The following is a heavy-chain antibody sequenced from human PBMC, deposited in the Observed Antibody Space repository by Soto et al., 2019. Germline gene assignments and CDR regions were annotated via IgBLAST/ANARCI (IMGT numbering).Heavy chain of an antibody. V-gene: IGHV1-2*04. D-gene: IGHD3-10*01. CDR1: GYTFTGYY. J-gene: IGHJ4*02. CDR3: ARDPYQSSNYYGSEFDY. Sequence: GASVKVSCKASGYTFTGYYMHWVRQAPGQGLEWMGWINPKSGGTKYAQKFQGWVTMTRDTSISTAYMELSRLRSDDTAVYYCARDPYQSSNYYGSEFDYWGQGILVTVSS. CDR2: INPKSGGT.